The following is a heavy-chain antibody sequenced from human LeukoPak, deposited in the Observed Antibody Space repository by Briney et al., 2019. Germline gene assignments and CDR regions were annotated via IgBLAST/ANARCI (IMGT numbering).Heavy chain of an antibody. V-gene: IGHV1-2*02. J-gene: IGHJ4*02. CDR1: GYTFTGYY. CDR2: INPNSGGT. D-gene: IGHD1-26*01. Sequence: ASVKVSCKASGYTFTGYYMHWVRQAPGQGLEWMGWINPNSGGTNYAQKFQGRVTMTRDTSISTAYMELSRLRSDDTAVYYCARGLTYSGSYYAWWGQGTLVTVSS. CDR3: ARGLTYSGSYYAW.